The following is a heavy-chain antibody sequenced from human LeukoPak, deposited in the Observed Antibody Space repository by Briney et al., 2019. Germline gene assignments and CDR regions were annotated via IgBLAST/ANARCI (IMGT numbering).Heavy chain of an antibody. CDR3: ASGKREYSNDWYYWFDP. CDR2: IYHSGST. J-gene: IGHJ5*02. Sequence: PSGTLSLTCAVSGGSISSTFWWSWVRQPPGKGLEWIGEIYHSGSTNYNPSLKSRVTMSVDKSRNQFSLKLSSVTAADTAVYYCASGKREYSNDWYYWFDPWGQGTLVTVSS. V-gene: IGHV4-4*02. D-gene: IGHD6-19*01. CDR1: GGSISSTFW.